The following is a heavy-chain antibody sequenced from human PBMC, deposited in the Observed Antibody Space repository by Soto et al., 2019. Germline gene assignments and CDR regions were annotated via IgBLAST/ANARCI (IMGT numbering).Heavy chain of an antibody. Sequence: PGGSLRLSCEASGFIFTNFWMHWVRQVPGKGLVWVSRIDTSGSSTSYADSVKGRFTTSRDNAKNTVSLQMNSLRAEDTGVYYCAKDSWYFDLWSQGSLVTVSS. V-gene: IGHV3-74*01. J-gene: IGHJ4*02. D-gene: IGHD6-13*01. CDR3: AKDSWYFDL. CDR1: GFIFTNFW. CDR2: IDTSGSST.